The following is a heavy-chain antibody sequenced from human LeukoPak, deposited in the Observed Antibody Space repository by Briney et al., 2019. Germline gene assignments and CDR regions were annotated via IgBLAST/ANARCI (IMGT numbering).Heavy chain of an antibody. Sequence: GASVKVSCKASGGTFSSYAISWVRQAPGQGLEWMGRIIPIFGTANYAQKFQGRVTITTDESTSTAYMELSSLRSEDTAVYYCARSNQDGGWTYYFDYWGQGTLVTVSS. D-gene: IGHD6-19*01. J-gene: IGHJ4*02. CDR1: GGTFSSYA. CDR3: ARSNQDGGWTYYFDY. V-gene: IGHV1-69*05. CDR2: IIPIFGTA.